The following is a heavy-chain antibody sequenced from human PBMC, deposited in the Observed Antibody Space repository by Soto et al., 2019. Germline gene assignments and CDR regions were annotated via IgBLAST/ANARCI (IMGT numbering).Heavy chain of an antibody. Sequence: GGSLRLSCAASGFTFSGSAMHWVRQASGKGLEWVGRIRSKANSYATAYAASVKGRFTISRDDSKNTAYLQMNSLKTEDTAVYYCTSQDVLRYFDWSTDAFDIWGQGTMVTVSS. J-gene: IGHJ3*02. V-gene: IGHV3-73*01. D-gene: IGHD3-9*01. CDR3: TSQDVLRYFDWSTDAFDI. CDR2: IRSKANSYAT. CDR1: GFTFSGSA.